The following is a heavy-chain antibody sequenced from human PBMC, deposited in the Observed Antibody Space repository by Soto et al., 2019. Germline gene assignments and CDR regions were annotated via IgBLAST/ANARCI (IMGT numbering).Heavy chain of an antibody. CDR2: IYPGDSDT. J-gene: IGHJ4*02. CDR3: ARMMAASATAFDY. CDR1: GYSFISSW. V-gene: IGHV5-51*01. Sequence: PGESLKISCWASGYSFISSWIGWVRQRPGKGLEWMGIIYPGDSDTRYSPSFQGQVTISADKSTSTAYLQWSSLKASDTATYYCARMMAASATAFDYWGQGALVTVSS. D-gene: IGHD6-13*01.